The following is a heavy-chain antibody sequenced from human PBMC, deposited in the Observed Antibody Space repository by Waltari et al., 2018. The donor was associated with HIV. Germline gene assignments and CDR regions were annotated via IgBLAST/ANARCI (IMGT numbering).Heavy chain of an antibody. D-gene: IGHD3-22*01. CDR2: ISGSGADS. Sequence: EVQLLESGGGLVQPGGSRRLFCAASGFAYVSYGMTWVRQSPGRGLEWVSAISGSGADSFYADSVKGRFSISRDNSKNTVYLQMNNLRAADTAIYYCAKAFSDNTAYYYDFWGRGTRVTVAS. CDR3: AKAFSDNTAYYYDF. V-gene: IGHV3-23*01. CDR1: GFAYVSYG. J-gene: IGHJ4*02.